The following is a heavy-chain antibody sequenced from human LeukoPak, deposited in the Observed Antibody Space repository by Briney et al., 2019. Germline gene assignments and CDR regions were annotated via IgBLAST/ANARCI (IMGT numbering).Heavy chain of an antibody. Sequence: SETLSLTCIVSGGTINSYYWSWIRQPAGKGLEWIGRIHSSGSTNYNPSLKSRVTMSIDTSKSQFSLRLSSVTAADTAAYYCARDPIEGYGYWGQGTLVTVPS. CDR3: ARDPIEGYGY. J-gene: IGHJ4*02. CDR1: GGTINSYY. D-gene: IGHD1-1*01. V-gene: IGHV4-4*07. CDR2: IHSSGST.